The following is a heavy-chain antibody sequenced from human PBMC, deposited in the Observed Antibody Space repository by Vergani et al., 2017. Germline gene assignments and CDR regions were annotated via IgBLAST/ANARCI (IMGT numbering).Heavy chain of an antibody. J-gene: IGHJ5*02. CDR3: AHSAKYCSSTSCYGNWFDP. CDR2: IYWNDDK. D-gene: IGHD2-2*01. CDR1: GFSLSTSGVG. V-gene: IGHV2-5*01. Sequence: QITLKESGPTLVKPTQTLTLTCTFSGFSLSTSGVGVGWIRQPPGKALEWLALIYWNDDKRYSPSLKSRLTITKDPSKNQVVLTMTNMDPVDTATYYCAHSAKYCSSTSCYGNWFDPWGQGTLVTVSS.